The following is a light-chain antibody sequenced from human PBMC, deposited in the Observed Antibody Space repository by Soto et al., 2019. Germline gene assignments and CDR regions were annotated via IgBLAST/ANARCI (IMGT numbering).Light chain of an antibody. CDR1: QNIGSW. V-gene: IGKV1-5*03. CDR3: QQYHDYPVT. J-gene: IGKJ2*01. Sequence: DIQMTQSPSTLSASVRDRVTITCRASQNIGSWLAWFQLKPGNAPKLLIYQASILQSGVPSRFSGSGSGTEFFLTISSLQPDDSASYFCQQYHDYPVTFGQGTKLDIK. CDR2: QAS.